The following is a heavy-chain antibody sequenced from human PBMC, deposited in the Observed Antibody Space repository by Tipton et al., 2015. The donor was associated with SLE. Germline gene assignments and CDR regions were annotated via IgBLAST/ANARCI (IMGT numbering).Heavy chain of an antibody. V-gene: IGHV4-34*01. J-gene: IGHJ3*02. CDR3: AREPPRPDAFDI. CDR1: GGSFSGYY. CDR2: INHSGST. Sequence: LRLSCAVYGGSFSGYYWSWIRQPPGKGLEWIGEINHSGSTNYNPSLKSRVTISVDTSKNQFSLKLSSVTAADTAVYYCAREPPRPDAFDIWGQGTMVTVSS.